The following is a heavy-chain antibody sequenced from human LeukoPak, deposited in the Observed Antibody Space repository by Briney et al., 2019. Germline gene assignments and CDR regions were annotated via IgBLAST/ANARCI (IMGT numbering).Heavy chain of an antibody. D-gene: IGHD3-10*01. Sequence: PSETLSLTCAVYGGSFSGYYWSWLRQPPGKGLEWMGEINHSGSTNYNPSLKSRVTISVDTSKNQFSLKLSSVTAADTAVYYCARGLLDTMVRGVIHYYYGMDVWGKGTTVTVSS. CDR1: GGSFSGYY. V-gene: IGHV4-34*01. CDR3: ARGLLDTMVRGVIHYYYGMDV. CDR2: INHSGST. J-gene: IGHJ6*04.